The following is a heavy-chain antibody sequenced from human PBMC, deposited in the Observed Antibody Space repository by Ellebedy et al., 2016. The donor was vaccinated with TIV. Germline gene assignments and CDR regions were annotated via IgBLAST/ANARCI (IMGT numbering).Heavy chain of an antibody. CDR3: ASSRYHYYLGNTIFVY. CDR2: VSYDGGNK. D-gene: IGHD3-10*01. CDR1: GFIFSSYA. Sequence: GESLKISCAASGFIFSSYAMHWVRQAPGKGLEWVAVVSYDGGNKYYADSVKGRFTISRDNSKNTLYLQMNSLRAEDTAVYYCASSRYHYYLGNTIFVYWGQGTLVTVAS. V-gene: IGHV3-30-3*01. J-gene: IGHJ4*02.